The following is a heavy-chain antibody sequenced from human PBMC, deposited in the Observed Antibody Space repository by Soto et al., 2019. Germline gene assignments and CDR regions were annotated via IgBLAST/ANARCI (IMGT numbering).Heavy chain of an antibody. V-gene: IGHV4-34*01. Sequence: QVQLQQWGAGLLKPSETLSLTCAVSGGSLSGYYWSWIRQPPKKGLEWIGQINHSGSTNYNPSLKSRVTVSIDTSKTHFSLKLNSVTAADTAVYYCARNWAFDYWGQGSLVTVSS. D-gene: IGHD7-27*01. CDR1: GGSLSGYY. J-gene: IGHJ4*02. CDR2: INHSGST. CDR3: ARNWAFDY.